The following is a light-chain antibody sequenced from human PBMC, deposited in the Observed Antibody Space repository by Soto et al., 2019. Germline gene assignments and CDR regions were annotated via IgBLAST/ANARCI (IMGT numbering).Light chain of an antibody. Sequence: QSVLTQPASVSGSPGQSITISCTGTSSDVGSRNLVSWYQQYPGKAPKLIIFEASKRPSGVSNRFSGSKSGSTASLTISGLQAEDEADYYCCSYAGSSNVFGTGTKLTVL. CDR2: EAS. J-gene: IGLJ1*01. CDR3: CSYAGSSNV. CDR1: SSDVGSRNL. V-gene: IGLV2-23*02.